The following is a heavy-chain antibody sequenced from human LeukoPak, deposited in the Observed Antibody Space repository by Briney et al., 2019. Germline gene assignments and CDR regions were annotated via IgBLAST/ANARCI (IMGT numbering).Heavy chain of an antibody. D-gene: IGHD5-12*01. Sequence: SVKVSCKASGGTFSSYAISWVRQAPGQGLEWMGRIIPIFGTANYAQKFQGRVTITTVESTSTAYMELSSLRSEDTAVYYCASGPLYGGYDDWGQGTLVTVSS. V-gene: IGHV1-69*05. CDR2: IIPIFGTA. CDR1: GGTFSSYA. CDR3: ASGPLYGGYDD. J-gene: IGHJ4*02.